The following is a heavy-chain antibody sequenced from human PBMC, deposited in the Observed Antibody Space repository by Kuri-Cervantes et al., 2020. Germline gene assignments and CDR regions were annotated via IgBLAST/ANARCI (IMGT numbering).Heavy chain of an antibody. D-gene: IGHD3-9*01. CDR1: GGSISSSSYY. Sequence: SETLSLTCTVSGGSISSSSYYWGWIRQPPGKGLEWIGSIYYSGSTYYNPSLKSRVTISVDTSKNQFSLKLSSVTAADTAVYYCARGLRYFDWLFKGHWFDPWGQGTLVTVYS. CDR3: ARGLRYFDWLFKGHWFDP. V-gene: IGHV4-39*01. CDR2: IYYSGST. J-gene: IGHJ5*02.